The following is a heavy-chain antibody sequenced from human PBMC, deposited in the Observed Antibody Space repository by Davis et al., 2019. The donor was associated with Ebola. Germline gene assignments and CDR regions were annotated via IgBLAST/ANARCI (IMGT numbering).Heavy chain of an antibody. CDR1: GGSFSGYY. J-gene: IGHJ6*02. Sequence: SETLSLTCAVYGGSFSGYYWSWIRQPPGKGLEWIGEINHSGSTNYNPSLKSRVTISVDTSKNQFSLKLSSVTAAATAVYYCARDRVAAAGRWYYYYGMDVWGQGTTVTVSS. CDR3: ARDRVAAAGRWYYYYGMDV. CDR2: INHSGST. D-gene: IGHD6-13*01. V-gene: IGHV4-34*01.